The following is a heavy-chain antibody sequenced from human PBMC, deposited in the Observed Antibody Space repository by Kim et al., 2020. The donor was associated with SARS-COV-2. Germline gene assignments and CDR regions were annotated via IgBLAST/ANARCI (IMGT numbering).Heavy chain of an antibody. V-gene: IGHV4-31*03. J-gene: IGHJ6*02. CDR1: GGSISSGGYY. CDR2: IYYSGST. D-gene: IGHD6-13*01. CDR3: AREWGGPTAADLRGMDV. Sequence: SETLSLTCTVSGGSISSGGYYWSWIRQHPGKGLEWIGYIYYSGSTYYNPSLKSRVTISVDTSKNQFSLKLSSVTAADTAVYYCAREWGGPTAADLRGMDVWGQGTTVTVSS.